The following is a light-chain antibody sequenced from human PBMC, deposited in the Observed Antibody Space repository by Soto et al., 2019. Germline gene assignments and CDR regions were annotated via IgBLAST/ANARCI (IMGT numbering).Light chain of an antibody. V-gene: IGKV3-20*01. Sequence: EIVLTQSPGTLSLSPGERATLSCRASQRVSSSYLAWYQQKPGQAPRLLIYGASSRATGIPDRFSGSGSGIDFTLTISRLEPDDFAVYYCQQYGSSPRTFGQGTKLEIK. J-gene: IGKJ2*01. CDR3: QQYGSSPRT. CDR1: QRVSSSY. CDR2: GAS.